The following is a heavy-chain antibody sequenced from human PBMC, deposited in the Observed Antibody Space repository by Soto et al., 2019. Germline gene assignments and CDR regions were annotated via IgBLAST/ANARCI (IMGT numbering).Heavy chain of an antibody. D-gene: IGHD3-10*01. J-gene: IGHJ6*03. CDR2: INPNSGGT. Sequence: GASVKVSCKASGYTFTGYYMHWVRQAPGQGLEWMGWINPNSGGTNYAQKFQGWVTMTRDMSITTAYVELSRLKSDDTAVYYCARAPLEYFSGSWEIHYMDVWGKGTTVTVSS. V-gene: IGHV1-2*04. CDR1: GYTFTGYY. CDR3: ARAPLEYFSGSWEIHYMDV.